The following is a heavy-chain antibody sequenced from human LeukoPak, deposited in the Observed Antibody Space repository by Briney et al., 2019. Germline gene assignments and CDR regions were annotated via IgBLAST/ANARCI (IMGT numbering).Heavy chain of an antibody. CDR3: ARERVVPAAIRHYYYYMDV. J-gene: IGHJ6*03. D-gene: IGHD2-2*02. CDR2: INHSGST. V-gene: IGHV4-34*01. Sequence: PSETLSLTCAVYGGSFSGYYWSWIRQPPGKGLEWIGEINHSGSTNYNPSLKSRVTISVDTSKNQFSLKLSSVTAADTAVYYCARERVVPAAIRHYYYYMDVWGKGTTVTVSS. CDR1: GGSFSGYY.